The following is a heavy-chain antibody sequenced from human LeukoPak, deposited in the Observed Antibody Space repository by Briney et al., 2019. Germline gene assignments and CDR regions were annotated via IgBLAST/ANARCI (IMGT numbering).Heavy chain of an antibody. D-gene: IGHD3-9*01. V-gene: IGHV3-74*01. J-gene: IGHJ4*02. CDR3: ARGALRYFDWLLGDDINFDY. CDR2: IRSDGSDT. Sequence: PGGSLRLSCAASGFTFSDTWMHWVRQAPGEGLVWVSRIRSDGSDTRYAESVKGRFTISRDNAKNTLYLQMNSLRAEDTAVYYCARGALRYFDWLLGDDINFDYWGQGTLVTVSS. CDR1: GFTFSDTW.